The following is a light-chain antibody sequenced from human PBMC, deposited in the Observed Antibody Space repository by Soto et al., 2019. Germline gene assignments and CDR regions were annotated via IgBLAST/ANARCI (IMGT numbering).Light chain of an antibody. CDR3: SSYTTSYTVV. Sequence: QSALTQPASVSGSPGQSITISCTGTSSDVGFYNYVSWYQQHPGKAPKLMIYHVSNRPSGVSTRFSGSKSANTASLTISGLQAEDETDYYCSSYTTSYTVVFGGGTKLTVL. V-gene: IGLV2-14*03. CDR1: SSDVGFYNY. CDR2: HVS. J-gene: IGLJ3*02.